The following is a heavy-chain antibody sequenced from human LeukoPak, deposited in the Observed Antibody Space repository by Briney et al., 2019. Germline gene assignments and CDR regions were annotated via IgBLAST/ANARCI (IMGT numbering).Heavy chain of an antibody. CDR1: GFTFDDYA. D-gene: IGHD5-12*01. CDR3: AKTRAGYIPDAFDI. Sequence: PGGSLRLSCAASGFTFDDYAMHWVRQAPGKGLEWVSGISWNSGSIGYADSVKGRFTISRDNAKNSLYLQMNSLRAEDMALYYCAKTRAGYIPDAFDIWGQGTMVTVSS. V-gene: IGHV3-9*03. J-gene: IGHJ3*02. CDR2: ISWNSGSI.